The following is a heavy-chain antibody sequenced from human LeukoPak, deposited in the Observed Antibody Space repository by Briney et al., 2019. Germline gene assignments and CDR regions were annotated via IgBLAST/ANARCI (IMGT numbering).Heavy chain of an antibody. D-gene: IGHD2/OR15-2a*01. CDR2: IKSKTDGATT. Sequence: PGGSLRLSCVASGFTFSNAWMNWVRQAPGKGLEWVGRIKSKTDGATTDYAAPVKGRFTISRDDSKIMLYLQMNSLKTEDTAVYYCTTGKVIWGQGTLVTVSS. CDR1: GFTFSNAW. V-gene: IGHV3-15*01. J-gene: IGHJ4*02. CDR3: TTGKVI.